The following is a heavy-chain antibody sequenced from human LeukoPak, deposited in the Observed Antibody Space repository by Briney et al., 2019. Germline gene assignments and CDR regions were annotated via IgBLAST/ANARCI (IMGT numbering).Heavy chain of an antibody. D-gene: IGHD6-19*01. Sequence: GGSLRLSCAASGFTFSSYAMSWVRQAPGKGLEWVSAISGSGGSTYYADSVKGRFTISRDNSKDTLYLQMNSLRAEDTAVYYCARTVAAWYFDYWGQGTLVTVSS. CDR1: GFTFSSYA. V-gene: IGHV3-23*01. CDR3: ARTVAAWYFDY. J-gene: IGHJ4*02. CDR2: ISGSGGST.